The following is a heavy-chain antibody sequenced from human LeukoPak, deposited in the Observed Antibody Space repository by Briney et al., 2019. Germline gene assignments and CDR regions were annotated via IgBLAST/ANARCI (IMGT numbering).Heavy chain of an antibody. CDR1: GVIFSSCA. J-gene: IGHJ4*02. D-gene: IGHD1-26*01. CDR3: AKSRGESRGASNY. V-gene: IGHV3-23*01. CDR2: ISGSGDTT. Sequence: GGSLRLSCAASGVIFSSCAMSWVRQAPGKGLEWVSAISGSGDTTYYADSVKGRFTISRDSSKNTLYLQMNSLRAEDTAVYYCAKSRGESRGASNYWGQGTLVTVSS.